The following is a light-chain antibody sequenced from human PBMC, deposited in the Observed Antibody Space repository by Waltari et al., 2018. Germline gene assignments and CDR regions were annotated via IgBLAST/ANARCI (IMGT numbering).Light chain of an antibody. Sequence: EVVLTQSPATLSLSPGETATLSCRASQGVSTYLAWYQHKPGQAPRLLIYDATNRATGIPARFGGSGSGTDFTLTISSLDPEDFAVYFCQQRSNWPPWTFGQGTKVEIK. CDR2: DAT. CDR1: QGVSTY. V-gene: IGKV3-11*01. J-gene: IGKJ1*01. CDR3: QQRSNWPPWT.